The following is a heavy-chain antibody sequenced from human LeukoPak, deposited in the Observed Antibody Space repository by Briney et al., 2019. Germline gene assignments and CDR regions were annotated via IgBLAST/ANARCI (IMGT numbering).Heavy chain of an antibody. CDR1: GFTVSSNY. CDR3: ARFTYYDFWSYGGTFDY. Sequence: GGSLRLSCAASGFTVSSNYMSWVRQAPGKGLEWVSVIYSGVSTYYADSVKGRFTISRDNSKNTPYLQMNSLRAEDTAVYYCARFTYYDFWSYGGTFDYWGQGTLVTVSS. D-gene: IGHD3-3*01. V-gene: IGHV3-66*02. J-gene: IGHJ4*02. CDR2: IYSGVST.